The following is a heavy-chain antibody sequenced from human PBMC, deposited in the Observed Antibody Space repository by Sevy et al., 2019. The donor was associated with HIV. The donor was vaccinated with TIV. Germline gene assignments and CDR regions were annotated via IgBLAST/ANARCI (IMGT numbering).Heavy chain of an antibody. J-gene: IGHJ4*02. CDR3: AKAPPMIVVVITTYFDY. CDR2: ISGSGGST. CDR1: GFTFSSSA. Sequence: GESLKISCAASGFTFSSSAMSWVRQAPGKGLEWVAAISGSGGSTYYADSVKGRFTISRDNSKNTLYLQMNSLRAEDTAVYYCAKAPPMIVVVITTYFDYWGQGTLVTVSS. D-gene: IGHD3-22*01. V-gene: IGHV3-23*01.